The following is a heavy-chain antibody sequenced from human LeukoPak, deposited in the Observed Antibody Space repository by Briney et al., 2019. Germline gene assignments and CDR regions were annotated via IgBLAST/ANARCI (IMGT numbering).Heavy chain of an antibody. Sequence: GGSLRLSCAASGFTFSSYGMHWVRQAPGKGLEWVAVISYDGSNKYYADSVKGRFTISRDNSKNTLYLQMNSLRAEDTAVYYCAKVDRDCSSTSCYTWHYFDYWGQGTLVTVSS. CDR1: GFTFSSYG. J-gene: IGHJ4*02. CDR3: AKVDRDCSSTSCYTWHYFDY. V-gene: IGHV3-30*18. CDR2: ISYDGSNK. D-gene: IGHD2-2*01.